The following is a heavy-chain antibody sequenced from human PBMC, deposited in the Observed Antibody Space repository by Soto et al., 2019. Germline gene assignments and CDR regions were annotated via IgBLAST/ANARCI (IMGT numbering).Heavy chain of an antibody. V-gene: IGHV1-18*01. CDR3: ARGGYYGSGSGTRYYYYGMDV. CDR2: ISAYNGNT. Sequence: QVQLVQSGAEVKKPGASVKVSCKASGYTFTSYGISWVRQAPGQGLEWMGWISAYNGNTNYAQKLQGRVTKTTDPSTSTAYMELRSLRSDDTAVYYCARGGYYGSGSGTRYYYYGMDVWGQGTTVTVSS. D-gene: IGHD3-10*01. CDR1: GYTFTSYG. J-gene: IGHJ6*02.